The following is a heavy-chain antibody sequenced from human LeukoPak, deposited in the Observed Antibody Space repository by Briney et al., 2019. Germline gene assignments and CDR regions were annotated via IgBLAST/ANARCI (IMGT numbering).Heavy chain of an antibody. CDR3: ARRPYYYYMDV. CDR1: GGSFSGYY. V-gene: IGHV4-34*01. D-gene: IGHD6-6*01. CDR2: INHSGST. J-gene: IGHJ6*03. Sequence: SETLSLTCAVYGGSFSGYYWSWIRQPPGKGLEWIGEINHSGSTNYNPSLKSRVTISVDTSKNQFSLKLSSVTAADTAVYYCARRPYYYYMDVWGKGTTVTVSS.